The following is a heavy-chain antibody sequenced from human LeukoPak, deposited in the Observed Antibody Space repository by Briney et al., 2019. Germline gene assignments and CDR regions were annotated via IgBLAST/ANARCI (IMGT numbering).Heavy chain of an antibody. CDR2: VTGPGDTT. CDR1: GFTLTNYA. V-gene: IGHV3-23*01. D-gene: IGHD3-16*01. Sequence: GGSLRLSCATSGFTLTNYAMNWVRQAPGKGLEWVSPVTGPGDTTYYADSVKGRFFMSREDSKTTVYLQMNSLRAEDTAIYYCAKGAEIDFWGQGTLVTVSS. J-gene: IGHJ4*02. CDR3: AKGAEIDF.